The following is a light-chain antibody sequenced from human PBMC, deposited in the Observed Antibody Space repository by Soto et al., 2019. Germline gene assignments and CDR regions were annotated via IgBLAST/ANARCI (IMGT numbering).Light chain of an antibody. J-gene: IGLJ2*01. Sequence: QSALTQPASVSGSHGRSITISCTGTSSELGGYNYVSWYQQHPGKAPKLMIYDVNNRPSGVSNRFSGSKSGNTASLTISGLQAEDEADYYCSSYTSSSAYLLFGGGT. V-gene: IGLV2-14*01. CDR3: SSYTSSSAYLL. CDR2: DVN. CDR1: SSELGGYNY.